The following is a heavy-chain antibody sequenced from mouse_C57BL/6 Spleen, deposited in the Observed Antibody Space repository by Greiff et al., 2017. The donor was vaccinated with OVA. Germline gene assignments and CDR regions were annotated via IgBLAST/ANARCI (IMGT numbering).Heavy chain of an antibody. CDR3: ATATGRGFAY. D-gene: IGHD4-1*02. CDR2: IYPGDGDT. CDR1: GYAFSSYW. J-gene: IGHJ3*01. V-gene: IGHV1-80*01. Sequence: LVEPGASVKISCKASGYAFSSYWMNWVKQRPGKGLEWIGQIYPGDGDTNYNGKFKGKATLTADKSSSTAYMQLSSLTSEDSAVYFCATATGRGFAYWGQGTLVTVSA.